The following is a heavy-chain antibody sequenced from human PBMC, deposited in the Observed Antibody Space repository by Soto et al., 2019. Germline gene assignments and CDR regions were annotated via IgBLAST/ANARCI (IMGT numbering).Heavy chain of an antibody. J-gene: IGHJ6*02. CDR1: GFTFSSYW. CDR2: INSDGTST. V-gene: IGHV3-74*01. D-gene: IGHD2-15*01. CDR3: VRRLGVCGSCGN. Sequence: PGGSLRLSCAASGFTFSSYWMHWVRQVPGKGLVWVSRINSDGTSTNYADSVKGRFTISRDNAKNTLYLQMNSLRVEDTAVYHCVRRLGVCGSCGNWGQGTRVTVAS.